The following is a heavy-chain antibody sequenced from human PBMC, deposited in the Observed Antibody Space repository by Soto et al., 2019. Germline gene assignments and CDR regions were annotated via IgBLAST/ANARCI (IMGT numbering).Heavy chain of an antibody. J-gene: IGHJ4*02. V-gene: IGHV3-30-3*01. CDR3: AREGPDDFKSSWHFDY. CDR1: GFSFSNFP. Sequence: QVQLVESGGGVVQPGGSLRLSCAASGFSFSNFPMHWFRQAPGKGLEWVAVMSFDGITTYYADSVKGRFTISRDNYQKTMYLRLNSLRDEDPAVYFCAREGPDDFKSSWHFDYWGQGTLVTVSS. D-gene: IGHD3-3*01. CDR2: MSFDGITT.